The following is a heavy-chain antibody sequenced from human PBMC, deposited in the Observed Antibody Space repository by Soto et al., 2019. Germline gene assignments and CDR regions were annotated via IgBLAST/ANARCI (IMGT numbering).Heavy chain of an antibody. V-gene: IGHV1-46*03. CDR1: GYTFTSYY. CDR2: INPSGGST. Sequence: ASVKVSCKASGYTFTSYYMHWVRQAPGQGLEWMGIINPSGGSTSYAQKIKSRVTMTRDTSTSTVYMELSSLRSEDTAVYYCAREDTAMAHFDYWGQGTLVTVSS. D-gene: IGHD5-18*01. CDR3: AREDTAMAHFDY. J-gene: IGHJ4*02.